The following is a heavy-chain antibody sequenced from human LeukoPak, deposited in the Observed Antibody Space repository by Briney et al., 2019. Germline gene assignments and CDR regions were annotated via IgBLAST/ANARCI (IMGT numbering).Heavy chain of an antibody. CDR2: INPYNGNT. CDR1: GYTFTSYG. D-gene: IGHD4-17*01. J-gene: IGHJ4*02. CDR3: AREIYGRFDY. Sequence: ASVNVSCKASGYTFTSYGISWVRQAPGKGLECMGCINPYNGNTNYALKVQGRVTMTTDTSTSTAYLELRSLRSDDTAIYYCAREIYGRFDYWGQGTLVTVSS. V-gene: IGHV1-18*01.